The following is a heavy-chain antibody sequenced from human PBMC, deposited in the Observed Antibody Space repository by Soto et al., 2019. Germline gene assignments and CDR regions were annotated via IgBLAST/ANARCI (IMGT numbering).Heavy chain of an antibody. D-gene: IGHD6-25*01. CDR3: ARRKERSGPHYFDY. CDR2: MNPNTGNT. V-gene: IGHV1-8*01. Sequence: GASVKVSCKTSGLTFSTYDISWVRQASGQGLEWMGWMNPNTGNTGYAQNFQGRVTMTRNTSISTAYMELSSLRSEDTAVYFCARRKERSGPHYFDYWGQGTLVTVSS. J-gene: IGHJ4*02. CDR1: GLTFSTYD.